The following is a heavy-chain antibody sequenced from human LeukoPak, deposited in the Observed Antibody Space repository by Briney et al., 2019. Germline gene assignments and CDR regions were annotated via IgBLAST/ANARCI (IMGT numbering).Heavy chain of an antibody. J-gene: IGHJ4*02. CDR1: AGSISGFV. CDR3: ARLTKGEQWLAYYFDY. V-gene: IGHV4-59*08. Sequence: SETLSLTCTVSAGSISGFVWSWIRQPPGEGLDYIGFIYDTGAPTNYNPLLKSRVTLSVDTSKNQFSLNLNSVTAADTAVYYCARLTKGEQWLAYYFDYWGQGALVTVSS. CDR2: IYDTGAPT. D-gene: IGHD6-19*01.